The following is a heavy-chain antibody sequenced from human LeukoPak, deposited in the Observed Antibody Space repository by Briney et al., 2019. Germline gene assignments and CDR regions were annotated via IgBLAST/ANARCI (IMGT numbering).Heavy chain of an antibody. D-gene: IGHD3-22*01. CDR3: ARDARSVYDVVITDGLDY. V-gene: IGHV3-21*01. Sequence: GGSLRLSCAASGFTFSSYSMNWVRQAPGKGLEWVSSISSSSSYIYYADSVKGRFTISRDNAKNSLYLQMNSLRAEDTAVYYCARDARSVYDVVITDGLDYWGQGTLVTVSS. CDR1: GFTFSSYS. CDR2: ISSSSSYI. J-gene: IGHJ4*02.